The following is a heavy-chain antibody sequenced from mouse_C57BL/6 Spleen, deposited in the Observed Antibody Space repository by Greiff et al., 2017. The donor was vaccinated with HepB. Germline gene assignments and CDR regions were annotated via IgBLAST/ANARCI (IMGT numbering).Heavy chain of an antibody. Sequence: EVQVVESGGGLVKPGGSLKLSCAASGFTFSDYGMHWVRQAPEKGLEWVAYISSGSSTIYYADTVKGRFTISRDNAKNTLFLQMTSLRSEDTAMYYCASPIYYDYDGYAMDYWGQGTSVTVSS. J-gene: IGHJ4*01. CDR3: ASPIYYDYDGYAMDY. D-gene: IGHD2-4*01. CDR2: ISSGSSTI. V-gene: IGHV5-17*01. CDR1: GFTFSDYG.